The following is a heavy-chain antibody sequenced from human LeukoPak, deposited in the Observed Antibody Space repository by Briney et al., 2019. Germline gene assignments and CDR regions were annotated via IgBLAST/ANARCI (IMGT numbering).Heavy chain of an antibody. CDR3: ARGGEHYYYDSSGYPSY. CDR1: GYTFTSYY. Sequence: APVKVPCKASGYTFTSYYMHWVRQAPGQGLEWMGIINPSGGSTSYAQKFQGRVTMTRDTSTSTVYMELSSLRSEDTTVYYCARGGEHYYYDSSGYPSYWGQGTLVTVSS. CDR2: INPSGGST. J-gene: IGHJ4*02. D-gene: IGHD3-22*01. V-gene: IGHV1-46*01.